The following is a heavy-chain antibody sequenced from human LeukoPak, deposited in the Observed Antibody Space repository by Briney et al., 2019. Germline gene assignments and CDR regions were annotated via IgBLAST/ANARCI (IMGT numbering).Heavy chain of an antibody. CDR2: IIPIFGTA. V-gene: IGHV1-69*05. CDR3: ARARLQPRDMDV. D-gene: IGHD5-24*01. J-gene: IGHJ6*03. Sequence: SVKVSYKASGGTFSSYAISWVRQAPGQGLEWMGGIIPIFGTANYAQKFQGRVTITTDESTSTAYMELSSLRSEDTAVYYCARARLQPRDMDVWGKGTTVTVSS. CDR1: GGTFSSYA.